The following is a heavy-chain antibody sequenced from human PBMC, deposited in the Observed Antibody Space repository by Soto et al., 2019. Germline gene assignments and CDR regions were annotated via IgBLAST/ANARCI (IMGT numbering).Heavy chain of an antibody. J-gene: IGHJ6*02. V-gene: IGHV1-58*01. D-gene: IGHD4-4*01. CDR2: IVVGSGDT. Sequence: SVKVSCTASGFTFTSSAVQWVRQARGQRLEWIGWIVVGSGDTNYAQRFQERVTFTRDMSTGTAYMELSSIKSEDTAVYYCARVPRYSNYLGFHYYGMDVWGQGTTVTVSS. CDR1: GFTFTSSA. CDR3: ARVPRYSNYLGFHYYGMDV.